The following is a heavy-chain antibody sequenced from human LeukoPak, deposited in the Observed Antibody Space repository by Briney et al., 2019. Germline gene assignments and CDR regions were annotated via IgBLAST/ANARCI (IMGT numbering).Heavy chain of an antibody. CDR1: GFTFSSYA. CDR3: AKSGSGSYYQVFDY. Sequence: GGSLRLSCAASGFTFSSYAMSWVRQAPGKGLEWVSAISGSGGSTYYADSVKGRCTISRDNSKNTRYLQMNRLKAADTAVYYCAKSGSGSYYQVFDYWGQGTLVTVSS. J-gene: IGHJ4*02. CDR2: ISGSGGST. V-gene: IGHV3-23*01. D-gene: IGHD3-10*01.